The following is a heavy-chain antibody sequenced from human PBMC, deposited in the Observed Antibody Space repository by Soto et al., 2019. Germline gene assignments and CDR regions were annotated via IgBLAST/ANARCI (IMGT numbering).Heavy chain of an antibody. J-gene: IGHJ4*02. CDR2: IYYSGST. D-gene: IGHD2-15*01. Sequence: QLQLQESGPGLVKPSETLSLTCTVSGASISSSSYYWGWIRQPPGKGLEWIGSIYYSGSTYYNPSLKSRVTISVDTSKNQFSLKLSSVTAADTAVYYCARGRGYCSGGSCYPYFDYWGQGTLVTVSS. V-gene: IGHV4-39*01. CDR3: ARGRGYCSGGSCYPYFDY. CDR1: GASISSSSYY.